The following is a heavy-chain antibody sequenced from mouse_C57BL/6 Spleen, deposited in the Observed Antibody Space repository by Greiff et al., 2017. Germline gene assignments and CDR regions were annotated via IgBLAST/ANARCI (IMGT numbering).Heavy chain of an antibody. V-gene: IGHV1-7*01. Sequence: VQLQQSGAELAKPGASVKLSCKASGYTFTSYWMHWVKQRPGQGLEWIGYINPSSGYTKYNQKFKDKATLTSDKASSTAYMQLSSLTYEDSAVXYCARRDYEYYAMDYWGQGTSVTVSS. J-gene: IGHJ4*01. D-gene: IGHD1-1*01. CDR3: ARRDYEYYAMDY. CDR1: GYTFTSYW. CDR2: INPSSGYT.